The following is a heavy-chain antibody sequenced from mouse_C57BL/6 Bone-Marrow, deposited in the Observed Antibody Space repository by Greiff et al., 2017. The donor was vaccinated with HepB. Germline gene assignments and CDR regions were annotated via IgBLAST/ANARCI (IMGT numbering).Heavy chain of an antibody. D-gene: IGHD2-4*01. CDR2: IHPNSGST. J-gene: IGHJ2*01. Sequence: QVQLQQPGAELVKPGASVKLSCKASGYTFTSYWMHWVKQRPGQGLEWIGMIHPNSGSTNYNEKFKSKATLTVDKSSITAYMQLSSLTSEDSAVYYCTRSGIYDYALYAWSQATTLTVS. CDR1: GYTFTSYW. CDR3: TRSGIYDYALYA. V-gene: IGHV1-64*01.